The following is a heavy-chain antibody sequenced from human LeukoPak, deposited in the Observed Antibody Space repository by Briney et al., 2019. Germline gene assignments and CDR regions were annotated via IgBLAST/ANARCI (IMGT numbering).Heavy chain of an antibody. Sequence: GGSLRLSCAASGFTFSSYSMNWVRQAPGKGLEWASSISSSSSYIYYADSVKGRFTISRDNAKNSLYLQMNSLRAEDTAVYYCARESGGAAAAPDYWGQGTLVTVSS. V-gene: IGHV3-21*01. CDR3: ARESGGAAAAPDY. D-gene: IGHD6-13*01. J-gene: IGHJ4*02. CDR2: ISSSSSYI. CDR1: GFTFSSYS.